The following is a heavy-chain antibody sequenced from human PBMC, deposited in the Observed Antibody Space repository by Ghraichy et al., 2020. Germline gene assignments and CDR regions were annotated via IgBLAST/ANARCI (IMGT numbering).Heavy chain of an antibody. J-gene: IGHJ6*02. CDR2: INSDGSST. V-gene: IGHV3-74*01. CDR1: GFTFSSYW. CDR3: ARGSIRYFDWLLGYYYYYGMDV. Sequence: ETLSLTCAASGFTFSSYWMHWVRQAPGKGLVWVSRINSDGSSTSYADSVKGRFTISRDNAKNTLYLQMNSLRAEDTAVYYCARGSIRYFDWLLGYYYYYGMDVWGQGTTATVSS. D-gene: IGHD3-9*01.